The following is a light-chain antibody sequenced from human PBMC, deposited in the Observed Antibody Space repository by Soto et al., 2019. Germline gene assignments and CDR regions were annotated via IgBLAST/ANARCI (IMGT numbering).Light chain of an antibody. V-gene: IGLV1-47*01. Sequence: QAVVTQPPSASGTPGQRVTLTCSGSSSNIEVNYVYWYQQVPGTAPRLLIYRNHQRPSGVPDRCSGSKSGASASLTISALRSEDEGDYYCTVWDDSLRGRLFGGGTKLTVL. J-gene: IGLJ2*01. CDR3: TVWDDSLRGRL. CDR2: RNH. CDR1: SSNIEVNY.